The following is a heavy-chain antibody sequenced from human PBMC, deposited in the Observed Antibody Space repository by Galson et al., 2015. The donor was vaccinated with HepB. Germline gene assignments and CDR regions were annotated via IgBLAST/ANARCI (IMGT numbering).Heavy chain of an antibody. CDR3: ARAGVDFWSGYPFDY. CDR1: GFTFSDYY. V-gene: IGHV3-11*06. Sequence: SLRLSCAASGFTFSDYYMSWIRQAPGKGLEWVSYISPGSSYTSYADSVKGRFTISRDNARNSLSLRMDSLRAEDTAVYYCARAGVDFWSGYPFDYWGQGTLVTVSS. D-gene: IGHD3-3*01. CDR2: ISPGSSYT. J-gene: IGHJ4*02.